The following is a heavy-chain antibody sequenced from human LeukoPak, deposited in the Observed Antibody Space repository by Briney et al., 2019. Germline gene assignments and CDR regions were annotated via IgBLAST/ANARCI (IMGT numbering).Heavy chain of an antibody. V-gene: IGHV3-64D*06. CDR2: ISSNGATT. J-gene: IGHJ4*01. CDR1: GFTFSSYA. CDR3: VKDRSIAAPNNDFFDS. Sequence: GGSLRLSCAASGFTFSSYAMSWVRQAPGKGLEFVSHISSNGATTYYADSVKGRLTISRDNSKNTLYLQMSSLRADDTAVYYCVKDRSIAAPNNDFFDSWGQGALVTVSS. D-gene: IGHD6-6*01.